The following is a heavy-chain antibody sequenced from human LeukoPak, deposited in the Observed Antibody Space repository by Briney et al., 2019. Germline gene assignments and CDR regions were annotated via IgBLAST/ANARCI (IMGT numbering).Heavy chain of an antibody. CDR2: ISSSSGTI. V-gene: IGHV3-48*02. CDR1: GFTFSSYS. D-gene: IGHD3-22*01. CDR3: ARDLNLYDSSGYYPR. Sequence: GGSLRLSCAASGFTFSSYSMNWVRQAPGKGLEWVTYISSSSGTIYYADSVKGRFTISRDNAENSLYLQMNSLRDEDTAVYYCARDLNLYDSSGYYPRWGQGTLVTVSS. J-gene: IGHJ4*02.